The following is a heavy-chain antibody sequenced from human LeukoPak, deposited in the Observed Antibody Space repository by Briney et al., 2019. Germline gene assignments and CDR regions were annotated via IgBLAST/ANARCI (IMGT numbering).Heavy chain of an antibody. Sequence: GGSLRLSCAASGFTFSSYGMSWVRQAPGKGLEWVSGLSGSGGTTYYADSVKGRFSISRDNSKNTLYLQMNSLRAEDTAVYYGAKFGSDRIVGGGMDVWGQGATVTVSS. CDR2: LSGSGGTT. V-gene: IGHV3-23*01. J-gene: IGHJ6*02. CDR3: AKFGSDRIVGGGMDV. D-gene: IGHD1-26*01. CDR1: GFTFSSYG.